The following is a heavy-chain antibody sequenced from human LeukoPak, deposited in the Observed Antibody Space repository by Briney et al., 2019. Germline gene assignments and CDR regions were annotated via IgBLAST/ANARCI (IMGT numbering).Heavy chain of an antibody. V-gene: IGHV3-48*03. CDR3: ALLAVASDFDY. J-gene: IGHJ4*02. Sequence: GGSPRLSCAVSGFPFSIYEMNWVRQAPGKGLEWVSNIGSSGTTRYYADSVKGRFSISRDNAKNSLYLQMNSLRVEDTGVYYCALLAVASDFDYWGQGALVTVSS. CDR1: GFPFSIYE. D-gene: IGHD6-19*01. CDR2: IGSSGTTR.